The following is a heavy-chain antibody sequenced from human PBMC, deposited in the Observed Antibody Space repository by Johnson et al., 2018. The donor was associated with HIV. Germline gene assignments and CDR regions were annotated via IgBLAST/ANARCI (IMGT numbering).Heavy chain of an antibody. CDR3: ARDPFRDAFDI. CDR1: GYSVTGYN. V-gene: IGHV3-66*01. J-gene: IGHJ3*02. Sequence: VQLVESGGGLVQPGGSLRLSCAVSGYSVTGYNMNWVRQAPVKGLEWVSVIYTGSDSTSYTDSVKDRFTISRDSSKNAVYLQMNSLRPEDTAVYYCARDPFRDAFDIWGQGTMVTVSS. CDR2: IYTGSDST.